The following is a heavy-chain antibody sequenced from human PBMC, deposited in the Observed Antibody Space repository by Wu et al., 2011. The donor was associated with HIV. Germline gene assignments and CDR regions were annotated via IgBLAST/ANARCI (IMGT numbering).Heavy chain of an antibody. CDR3: ARDESWDIVVLPTAAFDY. J-gene: IGHJ4*02. CDR1: GYTFTNYG. D-gene: IGHD2-2*01. V-gene: IGHV1-18*01. Sequence: QVQLVQSGPEVTKPGASVKVSCKTSGYTFTNYGIIWVRQAPGQGLEWVGRISAYNGDTNYAQKFQGRVTMTTDISTYTAFVELRSLRSDDTAVYYCARDESWDIVVLPTAAFDYWGQGTLVTVSS. CDR2: ISAYNGDT.